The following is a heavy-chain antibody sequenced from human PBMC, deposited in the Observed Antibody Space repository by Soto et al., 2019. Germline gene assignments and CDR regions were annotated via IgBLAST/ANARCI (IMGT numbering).Heavy chain of an antibody. CDR2: ISSSGETV. Sequence: EVQLLESGGGVVQPGGSLRLSCEVSGFTFSSYEMYWVRQAPGKGLEWVAYISSSGETVYYAGSVQGRFTISRDNAKNSLYLQMSSLGAADTAVYYCAREGFYAMDVWGQGTTVTVSS. D-gene: IGHD2-2*01. J-gene: IGHJ6*02. CDR1: GFTFSSYE. V-gene: IGHV3-48*03. CDR3: AREGFYAMDV.